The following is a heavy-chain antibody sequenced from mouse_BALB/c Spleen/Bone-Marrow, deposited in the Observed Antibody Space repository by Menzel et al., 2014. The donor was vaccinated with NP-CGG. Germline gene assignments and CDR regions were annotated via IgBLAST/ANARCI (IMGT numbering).Heavy chain of an antibody. CDR1: GYTFTSYW. V-gene: IGHV1S81*02. D-gene: IGHD1-1*01. CDR3: AREGNYYGSIAMDY. Sequence: QVQLQQSGAELVKPGASVKLSCKASGYTFTSYWMHWVKQRPGQGLEWIGEINPSNGRTNYNEKFKSKATLTVDKSSSTAYMQLCSLTSEDSAVYYCAREGNYYGSIAMDYWGQGTSVTVAS. J-gene: IGHJ4*01. CDR2: INPSNGRT.